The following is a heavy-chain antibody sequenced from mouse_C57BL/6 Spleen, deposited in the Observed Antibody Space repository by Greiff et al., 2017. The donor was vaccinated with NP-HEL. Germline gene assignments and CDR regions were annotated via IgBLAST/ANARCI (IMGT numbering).Heavy chain of an antibody. CDR2: IDPSDSYT. CDR3: ARNTAQAPFAY. D-gene: IGHD3-2*02. V-gene: IGHV1-50*01. J-gene: IGHJ3*01. CDR1: GYTFTSYW. Sequence: QVQLQQPGAELVKPGASVKLSCKASGYTFTSYWMQWVKQRPGQGLEWIGEIDPSDSYTNYNQKFKGKATLTVDTSSSTAYMQLSSLTSEDSAVYYCARNTAQAPFAYWGQGTLVTVSA.